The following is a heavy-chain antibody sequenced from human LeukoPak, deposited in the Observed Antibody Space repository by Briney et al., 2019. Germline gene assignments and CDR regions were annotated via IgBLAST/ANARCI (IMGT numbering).Heavy chain of an antibody. Sequence: PGGSLRLSCAASGFTFSDHYMDWARQAPGKGLEWVGRTRNKANSYTTEYAASVKGRFTISRDDSKNSLYLQMNSLKTEDTAVYYCARETKRGYCSGGSCYSFRDYYYYYYMDVWGKGTTVTVSS. D-gene: IGHD2-15*01. V-gene: IGHV3-72*01. CDR3: ARETKRGYCSGGSCYSFRDYYYYYYMDV. J-gene: IGHJ6*03. CDR1: GFTFSDHY. CDR2: TRNKANSYTT.